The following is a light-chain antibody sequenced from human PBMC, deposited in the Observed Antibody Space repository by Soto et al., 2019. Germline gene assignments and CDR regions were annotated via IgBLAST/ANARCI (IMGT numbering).Light chain of an antibody. V-gene: IGKV3-20*01. Sequence: EIVLTQSPVTLSLSPGEIATLSCSASQSVSSSYLAWYQQKPGQAPRLLIYGASSRASGIPDRFSGSGSGTDFTLTISRLEPEDFAVYYCQKYGSSPLNFGGGTKVDIK. CDR3: QKYGSSPLN. J-gene: IGKJ4*01. CDR1: QSVSSSY. CDR2: GAS.